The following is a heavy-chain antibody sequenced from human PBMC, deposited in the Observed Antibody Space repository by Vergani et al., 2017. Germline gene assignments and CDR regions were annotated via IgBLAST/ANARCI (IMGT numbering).Heavy chain of an antibody. Sequence: EVQLVESGGGLVQPGGSLRLSCAASGFTFSSYAMSWVRQAPGKGLEWVSAISGSGGSTYYADSVKGRFTISRDNSKNTLYLQMNSLRAEDTAVYYCARERIPSIAARPRYYYYGMDVWGQGTTVTVSS. CDR3: ARERIPSIAARPRYYYYGMDV. J-gene: IGHJ6*02. CDR2: ISGSGGST. CDR1: GFTFSSYA. V-gene: IGHV3-23*04. D-gene: IGHD6-6*01.